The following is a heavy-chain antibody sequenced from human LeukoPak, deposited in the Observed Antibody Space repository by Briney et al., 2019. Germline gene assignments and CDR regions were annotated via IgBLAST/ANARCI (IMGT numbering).Heavy chain of an antibody. CDR1: GYIFTGHY. CDR3: ARGRAGFDGFDF. J-gene: IGHJ3*01. D-gene: IGHD3-9*01. CDR2: INPNSGGT. Sequence: GAAVKVSCKASGYIFTGHYLHWVRQAPGQGLEWMGCINPNSGGTNYALRFQGRVTMTSDTSIRTAYMDLRGLRSDDTAVFYCARGRAGFDGFDFWGQGTMVNVSS. V-gene: IGHV1-2*02.